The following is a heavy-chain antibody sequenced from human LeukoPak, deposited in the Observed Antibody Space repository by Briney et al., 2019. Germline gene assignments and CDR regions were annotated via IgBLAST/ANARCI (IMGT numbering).Heavy chain of an antibody. CDR3: ARQSMVRGAPDAFDI. Sequence: GGSLRLSCAASGFTFSSYSMNWVRQAPGKGLEWVSYISSSSSTIYYADSVKGRFTISRDNAKNSLYLQMNSLRAEDTAVYYCARQSMVRGAPDAFDIWGQGTMVTVSS. J-gene: IGHJ3*02. D-gene: IGHD3-10*01. CDR1: GFTFSSYS. V-gene: IGHV3-48*04. CDR2: ISSSSSTI.